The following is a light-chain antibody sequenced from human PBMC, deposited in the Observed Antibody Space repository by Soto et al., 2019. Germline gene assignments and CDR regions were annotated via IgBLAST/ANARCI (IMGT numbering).Light chain of an antibody. Sequence: EIVLTQSPGTLSLSPGERATLSCRASQSVSSNYLAWYQQKPGQTPRLLIYGASSRATGIPDRFSGSGSGRDFTLTISSLEPEAFAVYYCQQYGSSSYTFGQGTKLEIK. V-gene: IGKV3-20*01. CDR2: GAS. CDR1: QSVSSNY. J-gene: IGKJ2*01. CDR3: QQYGSSSYT.